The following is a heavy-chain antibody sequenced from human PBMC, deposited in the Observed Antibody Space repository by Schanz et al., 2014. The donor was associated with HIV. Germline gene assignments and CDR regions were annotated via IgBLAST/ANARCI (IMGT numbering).Heavy chain of an antibody. D-gene: IGHD3-16*01. CDR2: ISYDGTNK. V-gene: IGHV3-30*18. CDR1: GFTFSTYG. J-gene: IGHJ3*02. CDR3: AKTTWGRRVDAFDI. Sequence: QVQLVESGGGVVQPGRSLRLSCAASGFTFSTYGMHWVRQAPGKGLEWVAGISYDGTNKFYVDSVKGRFTISRDNSKNTLYLQMNSLRFADTAVYYCAKTTWGRRVDAFDIWGQGTMVTVSS.